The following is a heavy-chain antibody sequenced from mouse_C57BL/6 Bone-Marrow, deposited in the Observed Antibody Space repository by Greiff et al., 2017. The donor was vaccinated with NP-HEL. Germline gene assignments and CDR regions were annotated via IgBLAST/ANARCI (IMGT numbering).Heavy chain of an antibody. V-gene: IGHV5-6*02. D-gene: IGHD4-1*01. Sequence: EVMLVESGGDLVKPGGSLKLSCAASGFTFSSYGMSWVRQTPDKRLEWVATISSGGSYTYYPDSVKGRFTISRDNAKNTLYLQMSSLKSEDTAMYYCARPELGRYFDYWGQGTTLTVSS. CDR2: ISSGGSYT. CDR3: ARPELGRYFDY. J-gene: IGHJ2*01. CDR1: GFTFSSYG.